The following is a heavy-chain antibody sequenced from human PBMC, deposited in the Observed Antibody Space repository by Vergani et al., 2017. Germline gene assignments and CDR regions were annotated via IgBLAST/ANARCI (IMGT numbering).Heavy chain of an antibody. V-gene: IGHV4-34*01. CDR1: GGSFSGYY. D-gene: IGHD6-19*01. CDR3: ARGSTWLVPSY. J-gene: IGHJ4*02. CDR2: INHSGST. Sequence: QVQLQQWGAGLLKPSETLSLTCAVYGGSFSGYYWSWIRQPPGKGLEWIGEINHSGSTNYNPSLKSRVTISVDTSKNQFSLKLSSVTAADTAVYYCARGSTWLVPSYWGQGTLVTVSS.